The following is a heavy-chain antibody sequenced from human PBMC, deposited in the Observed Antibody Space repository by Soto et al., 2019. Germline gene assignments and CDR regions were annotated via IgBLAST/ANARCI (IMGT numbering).Heavy chain of an antibody. CDR2: IHGGGAGT. Sequence: EAQLLESGGGLVQPGGSLRLTCAASGFTFSNYAMTWVRQVPGKGLEWVSSIHGGGAGTYYSDSVKGRFTVSRDDSEKTLYLQLSSLRVDDTAVYYCGKDAVSNSGELDWIDPWGQGTLVIVSS. D-gene: IGHD3-10*01. CDR1: GFTFSNYA. J-gene: IGHJ5*02. CDR3: GKDAVSNSGELDWIDP. V-gene: IGHV3-23*01.